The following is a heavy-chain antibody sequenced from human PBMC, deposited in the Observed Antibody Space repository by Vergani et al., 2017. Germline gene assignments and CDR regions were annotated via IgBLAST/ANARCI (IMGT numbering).Heavy chain of an antibody. D-gene: IGHD4-17*01. Sequence: QVQLQESGPGLVKPSQTLSLTCTVSGGSISSGGYYWSWNRQHPGKGLEWIGYIYYSGSTYYNPSLKSRFTISVDTSKNQFSLKLSSVTAADTAVYYCATSTVTRGYVDYWGQGTLVTVSS. J-gene: IGHJ4*02. CDR2: IYYSGST. V-gene: IGHV4-31*03. CDR3: ATSTVTRGYVDY. CDR1: GGSISSGGYY.